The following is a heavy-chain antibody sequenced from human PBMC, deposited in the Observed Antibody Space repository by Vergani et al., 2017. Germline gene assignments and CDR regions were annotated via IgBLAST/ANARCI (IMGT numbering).Heavy chain of an antibody. Sequence: QVQLVESGGGVFQPGRSLRLSCAASGFTFSSYAMHWVREAPGKGLEWVAVISYDGSNKSYADSVKGRFTISRDNSKNTLYLQMNSLRAEDTAVYYCARDWGPWDIVVVGNYWGQGTLVTVSS. J-gene: IGHJ4*02. D-gene: IGHD2-2*01. CDR1: GFTFSSYA. V-gene: IGHV3-30-3*01. CDR3: ARDWGPWDIVVVGNY. CDR2: ISYDGSNK.